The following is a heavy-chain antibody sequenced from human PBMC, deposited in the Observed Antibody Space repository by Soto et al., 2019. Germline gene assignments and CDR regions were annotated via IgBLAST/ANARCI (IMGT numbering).Heavy chain of an antibody. Sequence: SETLSLTWAFSGGSISSYYLSWIRNPPGKGLELIGYIYYSGSTNYNPSLKSRVTISVDTSKNQFSLKLSSVTAADTAVYCCARIGYYDSSGYSDYWGQGTLVTVSS. D-gene: IGHD3-22*01. CDR2: IYYSGST. J-gene: IGHJ4*02. V-gene: IGHV4-59*01. CDR1: GGSISSYY. CDR3: ARIGYYDSSGYSDY.